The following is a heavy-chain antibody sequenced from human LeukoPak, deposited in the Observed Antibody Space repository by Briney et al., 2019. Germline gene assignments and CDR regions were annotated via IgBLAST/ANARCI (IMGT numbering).Heavy chain of an antibody. CDR3: ARGYSFYDALRV. CDR2: IYHSGST. D-gene: IGHD3-16*01. V-gene: IGHV4-38-2*02. J-gene: IGHJ4*02. Sequence: PSETLSLTCTVSGYSISSGYYWGWIRQPPGKGLEWIGSIYHSGSTYYNPSLKSRVTISVDTSKNQFSLKLSSVTAADTAVYYCARGYSFYDALRVWGQRTLVTVSS. CDR1: GYSISSGYY.